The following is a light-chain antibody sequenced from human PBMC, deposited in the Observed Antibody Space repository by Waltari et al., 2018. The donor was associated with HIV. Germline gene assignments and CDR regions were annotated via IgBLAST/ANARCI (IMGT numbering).Light chain of an antibody. CDR3: AAWDDSLNGFV. V-gene: IGLV1-44*01. Sequence: QSLLTQSPSASGTPGTRVTISCSGTSTNIGRNTLNWYQQLPGTAPKLLIYSNNQRPSGVPDRFSGSKSGTSASLAISGLQSEEEADYYCAAWDDSLNGFVFGGGTKLTVL. CDR2: SNN. CDR1: STNIGRNT. J-gene: IGLJ2*01.